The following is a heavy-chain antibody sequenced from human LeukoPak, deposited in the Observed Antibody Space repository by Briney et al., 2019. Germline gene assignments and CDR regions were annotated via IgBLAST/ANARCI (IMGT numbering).Heavy chain of an antibody. V-gene: IGHV3-21*06. Sequence: PGGSLRLSCAASGFTFSSYSMNWVRQAPGKGLEWVSSISSSSSYIYYADSVKGRFTISRDNSKNSMYLEMSSLRVEDTAVYYCMRNREPHWGQGTRVTVSS. CDR1: GFTFSSYS. CDR3: MRNREPH. J-gene: IGHJ4*02. CDR2: ISSSSSYI.